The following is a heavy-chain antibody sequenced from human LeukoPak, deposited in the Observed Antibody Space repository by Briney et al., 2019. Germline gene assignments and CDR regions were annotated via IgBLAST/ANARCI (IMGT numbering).Heavy chain of an antibody. CDR3: ARPAGSGSLYFDY. J-gene: IGHJ4*02. D-gene: IGHD3-10*01. CDR1: GGSISSGNW. Sequence: SETLSLTCAVSGGSISSGNWWSWVRQPPGKGLEWIGEIYHSGSTNYNPSLKSRVTISVDKSKNQFSLKLSSVTAADTAVYYCARPAGSGSLYFDYWGQGTLVTVSS. V-gene: IGHV4-4*02. CDR2: IYHSGST.